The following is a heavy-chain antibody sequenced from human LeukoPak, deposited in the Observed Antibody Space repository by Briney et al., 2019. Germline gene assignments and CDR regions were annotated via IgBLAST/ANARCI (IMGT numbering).Heavy chain of an antibody. V-gene: IGHV3-30*18. D-gene: IGHD3-9*01. CDR1: GFTFSSYG. Sequence: GGSLRLSCAASGFTFSSYGMHWVRQAPGKGLEWVAVISYDGSNKYYADSVKGRFTISRDNSKNTLYLQMNSLRAEDTAVYYCAKASDYDILTSLDYWGQGTLVTVSS. J-gene: IGHJ4*02. CDR2: ISYDGSNK. CDR3: AKASDYDILTSLDY.